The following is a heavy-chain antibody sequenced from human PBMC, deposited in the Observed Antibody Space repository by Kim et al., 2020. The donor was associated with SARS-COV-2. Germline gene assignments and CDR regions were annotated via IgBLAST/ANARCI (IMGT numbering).Heavy chain of an antibody. Sequence: GGSLRLSCAASGFTFSSYAMHWVRQAPGKGLEWVAVISYDGSNKYYADSVKGRFTISRDNSKNTLYPQMNSLRAEDTAVYYCARLGRLKSGYGMDVWGQG. J-gene: IGHJ6*02. D-gene: IGHD2-8*02. V-gene: IGHV3-30*04. CDR3: ARLGRLKSGYGMDV. CDR2: ISYDGSNK. CDR1: GFTFSSYA.